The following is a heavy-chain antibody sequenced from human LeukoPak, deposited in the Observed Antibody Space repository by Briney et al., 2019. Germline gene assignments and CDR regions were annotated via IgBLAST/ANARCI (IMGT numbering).Heavy chain of an antibody. D-gene: IGHD3-22*01. CDR1: GVSITSYY. CDR2: IYYNGIT. Sequence: SETLSLTCTVSGVSITSYYWSWLRQPPGKGLEWIGFIYYNGITDYNPSLKSRVTISVDTSKNQFSLKLNSVTAADTAVYYCARLRALSYYDSSGDLYYFEYWGQGTLVTVSS. J-gene: IGHJ4*02. V-gene: IGHV4-59*01. CDR3: ARLRALSYYDSSGDLYYFEY.